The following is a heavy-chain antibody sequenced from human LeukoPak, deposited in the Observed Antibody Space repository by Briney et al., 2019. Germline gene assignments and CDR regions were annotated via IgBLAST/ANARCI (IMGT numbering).Heavy chain of an antibody. D-gene: IGHD3-16*02. Sequence: GGSLRLSCAASGFTFSNAWMSWVRQAPGKGLEWVGRIKSKTDGGTTDYAASVKGRFTISRDDSKNTLYLQMNSLKTEDTAVYYCTTDQDDYVWGSYRYSPRFDYWGQGTLVTVSS. CDR1: GFTFSNAW. CDR3: TTDQDDYVWGSYRYSPRFDY. J-gene: IGHJ4*02. CDR2: IKSKTDGGTT. V-gene: IGHV3-15*01.